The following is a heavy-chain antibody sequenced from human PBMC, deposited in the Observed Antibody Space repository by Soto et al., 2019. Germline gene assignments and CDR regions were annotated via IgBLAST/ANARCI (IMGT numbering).Heavy chain of an antibody. V-gene: IGHV4-30-2*01. CDR3: ARGEVVALGY. CDR2: IYHSGST. J-gene: IGHJ4*02. D-gene: IGHD2-15*01. Sequence: PSETQSLTCAVSGGSIGSGGYSWSWIRQPPGKGLEWIGYIYHSGSTYYNPSLKSRVTILVDRSKNQFSLKLSSVTAADTAVYYCARGEVVALGYWGQGTLVTSPQ. CDR1: GGSIGSGGYS.